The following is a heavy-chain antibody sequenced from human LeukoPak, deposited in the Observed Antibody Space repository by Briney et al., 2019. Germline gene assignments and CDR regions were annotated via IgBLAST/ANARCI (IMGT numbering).Heavy chain of an antibody. CDR2: ISYDGSNK. CDR1: GFTFSSYA. CDR3: AKSLSHPYDSSGYHYHDGFDY. V-gene: IGHV3-30-3*02. J-gene: IGHJ4*02. D-gene: IGHD3-22*01. Sequence: PGGSLRLSCAASGFTFSSYAMHWVRQAPGKGLEWVAVISYDGSNKYYADSVKGRLTISRDNSKNTLYLQMNSLRAEDTALYYCAKSLSHPYDSSGYHYHDGFDYWGQGTRVTVSS.